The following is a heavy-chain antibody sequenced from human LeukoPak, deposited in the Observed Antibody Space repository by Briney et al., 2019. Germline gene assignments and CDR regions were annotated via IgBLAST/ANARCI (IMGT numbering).Heavy chain of an antibody. CDR1: GFTFSSYE. Sequence: PGGSLRLSCAASGFTFSSYEMNWVRQAPGKGLEWVSNISSSGSTIYYADSVKGRFTISRDNAKNSLYLQMNSLRAEDTAVYYCARDESGYSSGLNWFDPWGQGTLVTVSS. CDR3: ARDESGYSSGLNWFDP. CDR2: ISSSGSTI. D-gene: IGHD6-19*01. V-gene: IGHV3-48*03. J-gene: IGHJ5*02.